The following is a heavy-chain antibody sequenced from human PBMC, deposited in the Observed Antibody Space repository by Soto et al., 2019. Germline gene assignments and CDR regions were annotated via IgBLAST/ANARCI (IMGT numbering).Heavy chain of an antibody. J-gene: IGHJ3*02. D-gene: IGHD3-3*01. CDR3: ARHVSGGYYSDAFDI. V-gene: IGHV5-10-1*01. CDR1: GYSFTSYW. Sequence: GESLKISCKGSGYSFTSYWISRVRQMPGKGLEWMGRIDPSDSYTNYSPSFQGHVTISADKSISTAYLQWSSLKASDTAMYYCARHVSGGYYSDAFDIWGQGTMVTVSS. CDR2: IDPSDSYT.